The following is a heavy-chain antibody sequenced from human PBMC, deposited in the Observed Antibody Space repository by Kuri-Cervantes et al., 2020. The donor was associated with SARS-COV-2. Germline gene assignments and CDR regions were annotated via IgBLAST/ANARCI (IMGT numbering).Heavy chain of an antibody. V-gene: IGHV3-11*04. Sequence: GESLKISCAASGFTFSAYYMSWIRQAPGKGLEWVSNIGPSSATKYYADSVQGRFTISGDNAKNSLYLQMTSLRAEETAVYYCAREDPSDNWFDPWGQGTLVTVSS. CDR3: AREDPSDNWFDP. CDR2: IGPSSATK. J-gene: IGHJ5*02. CDR1: GFTFSAYY.